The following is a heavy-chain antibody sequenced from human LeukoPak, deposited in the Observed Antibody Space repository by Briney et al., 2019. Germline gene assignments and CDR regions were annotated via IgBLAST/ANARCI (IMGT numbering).Heavy chain of an antibody. CDR2: IYTSGST. CDR1: GGSISSGSYY. Sequence: SQTLSLTCTVSGGSISSGSYYWSWIRQPAGKGLEWIGRIYTSGSTNYNPSLKSRVTISVDTSKNQFSLKLSSVTAADTAVYYCARGLPPYYYYMDVWGKGTTVTISS. CDR3: ARGLPPYYYYMDV. V-gene: IGHV4-61*02. J-gene: IGHJ6*03.